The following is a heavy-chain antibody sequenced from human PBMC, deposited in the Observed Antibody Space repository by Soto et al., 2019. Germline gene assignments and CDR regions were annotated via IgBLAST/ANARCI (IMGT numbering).Heavy chain of an antibody. J-gene: IGHJ1*01. CDR1: GGSFSGYY. CDR2: INHSGST. Sequence: SETLSLTCAVYGGSFSGYYWSWIRQPPGKGLEWIGEINHSGSTNYNPSLKSRVTISVDTSKNQFSLKLSSVTAADTAVYYCARPNCSSTSCLKFSEYFQHWGQGTLVTVSS. D-gene: IGHD2-2*01. CDR3: ARPNCSSTSCLKFSEYFQH. V-gene: IGHV4-34*01.